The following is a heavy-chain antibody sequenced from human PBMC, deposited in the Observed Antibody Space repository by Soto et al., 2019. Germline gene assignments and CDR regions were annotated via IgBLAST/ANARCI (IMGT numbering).Heavy chain of an antibody. D-gene: IGHD6-19*01. J-gene: IGHJ3*02. V-gene: IGHV5-51*01. CDR3: ASAWSTSMAVAHAFGT. Sequence: GESLKISCRGSGYTFSSFRIGWVRQMPGKGLEWMGIIYPGDSDTRYSPSFQGQVTISADKSTNTAYLQWRSLKASDTAMYYCASAWSTSMAVAHAFGTRAQGTMVTVSS. CDR1: GYTFSSFR. CDR2: IYPGDSDT.